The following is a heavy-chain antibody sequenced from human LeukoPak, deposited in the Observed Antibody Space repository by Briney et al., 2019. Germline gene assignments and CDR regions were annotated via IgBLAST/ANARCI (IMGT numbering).Heavy chain of an antibody. CDR1: GFTFSSYG. J-gene: IGHJ4*02. D-gene: IGHD3-16*01. V-gene: IGHV3-30*18. CDR3: AKTVGVWASAHAYFDY. Sequence: GGSLRLSCAASGFTFSSYGMHWVRQAPGKGLEWVSIVSYDGSNKYYADSVKGRFTISRDNSKNTLYLQMNSLRAEDTAVYYCAKTVGVWASAHAYFDYWGQGTLVTVSS. CDR2: VSYDGSNK.